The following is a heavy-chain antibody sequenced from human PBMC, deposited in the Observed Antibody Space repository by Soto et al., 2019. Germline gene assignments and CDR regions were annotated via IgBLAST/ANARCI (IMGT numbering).Heavy chain of an antibody. CDR3: ARDSYPYCSSTSCYSLPYYYYGMDV. Sequence: SVNGYWKTSGGTFSSYAISWVRKAPGQGLEWMGGIIPIFGTANYAQKFQGRVTITADESTSTAYMELSSLRSEDTAVYYCARDSYPYCSSTSCYSLPYYYYGMDVWGQGTTVTVSS. CDR2: IIPIFGTA. CDR1: GGTFSSYA. J-gene: IGHJ6*02. D-gene: IGHD2-2*01. V-gene: IGHV1-69*13.